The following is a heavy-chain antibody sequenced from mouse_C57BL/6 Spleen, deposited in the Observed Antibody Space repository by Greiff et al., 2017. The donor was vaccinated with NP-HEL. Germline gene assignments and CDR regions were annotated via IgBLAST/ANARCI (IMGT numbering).Heavy chain of an antibody. J-gene: IGHJ2*01. CDR2: IHPNSGST. CDR3: ATQTAYDGYFYYFDY. D-gene: IGHD2-3*01. CDR1: GYTFTSYW. Sequence: QVQLKQPGAELVKPGASVKLSCKASGYTFTSYWMHWVKQRPGQGLEWIGMIHPNSGSTNYNEKFKSKATLTVDKSSSTAYMQLSSLTSEDSAVYYCATQTAYDGYFYYFDYWGQGTTLTVSS. V-gene: IGHV1-64*01.